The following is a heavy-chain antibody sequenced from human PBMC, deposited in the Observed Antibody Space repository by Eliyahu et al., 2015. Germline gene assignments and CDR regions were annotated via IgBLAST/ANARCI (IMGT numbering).Heavy chain of an antibody. CDR2: INHSGST. CDR1: GGSFSGYY. D-gene: IGHD6-6*01. J-gene: IGHJ4*02. V-gene: IGHV4-34*01. CDR3: ARGSSSSYGVPPFDY. Sequence: QVQLQQWGAGLLKPSETLSLTCAVYGGSFSGYYWSWIRQPPGKGLEWIGEINHSGSTNYNPSLKSRVTISVDTSKNQFSLKLSSVTAADTAVYYCARGSSSSYGVPPFDYWGQGTLVTVSS.